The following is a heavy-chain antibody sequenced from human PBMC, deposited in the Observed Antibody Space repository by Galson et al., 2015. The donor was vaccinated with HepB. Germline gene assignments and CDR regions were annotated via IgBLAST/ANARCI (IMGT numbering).Heavy chain of an antibody. CDR2: IYPGDSDT. J-gene: IGHJ3*02. D-gene: IGHD6-13*01. CDR1: GYSFTSYW. V-gene: IGHV5-51*03. Sequence: QSGAEVKKPGESLKISCKGSGYSFTSYWIGWVRQMPGKGLEWMGIIYPGDSDTRYSPSFQGQVTISADKSISTAYLQWSSLKASDTAMYYCASHLPEYSSSWEPGAFDIWGQGTMVTVSS. CDR3: ASHLPEYSSSWEPGAFDI.